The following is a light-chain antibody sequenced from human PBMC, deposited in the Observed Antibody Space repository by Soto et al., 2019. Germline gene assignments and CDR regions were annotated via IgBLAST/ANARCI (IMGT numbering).Light chain of an antibody. Sequence: QSALTQPASVSASPGQPVTISCAGTSSDVGGYNYVSWYQQRPGRAPKLMIYEVTYRPSGVSNRFSGSKSGNTASLTISGLQAEDEADYYCSSYTTSSTLVFGTGTKLTVL. CDR3: SSYTTSSTLV. V-gene: IGLV2-14*01. J-gene: IGLJ1*01. CDR1: SSDVGGYNY. CDR2: EVT.